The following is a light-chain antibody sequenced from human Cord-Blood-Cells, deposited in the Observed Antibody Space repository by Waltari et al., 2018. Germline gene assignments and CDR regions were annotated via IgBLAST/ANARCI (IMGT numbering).Light chain of an antibody. CDR1: SSDVGSYNL. V-gene: IGLV2-23*01. J-gene: IGLJ1*01. Sequence: SALTQPASVSGSHGQSITISCTGTSSDVGSYNLVSWYQQHPGKAPKLMIYEGSKRPSGVSNRFSVSKSGNTASLTISGLQAEDEADYYCFSYAGSSTYVFGTGTKVTVL. CDR3: FSYAGSSTYV. CDR2: EGS.